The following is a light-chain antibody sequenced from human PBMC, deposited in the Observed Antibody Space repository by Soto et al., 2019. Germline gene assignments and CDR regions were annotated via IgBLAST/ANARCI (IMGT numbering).Light chain of an antibody. CDR3: SCWGISLASAV. CDR2: END. V-gene: IGLV1-51*02. Sequence: QSVLTQPPSVSAAPGQRVTISCSGSSSNIEIHSVSWYQQLPGTAPRLLIYENDKRPSVLPDRFSGSKAGTSATLGLTGLQTGDVADYYCSCWGISLASAVFGGGTKLTVL. J-gene: IGLJ2*01. CDR1: SSNIEIHS.